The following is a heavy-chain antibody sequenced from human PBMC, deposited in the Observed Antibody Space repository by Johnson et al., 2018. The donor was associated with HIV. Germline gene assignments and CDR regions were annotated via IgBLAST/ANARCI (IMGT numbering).Heavy chain of an antibody. CDR1: GFTFSSYA. V-gene: IGHV3-30*04. D-gene: IGHD3-9*01. CDR3: AREEGSDILTRGDAFDI. CDR2: ISYDGSEK. J-gene: IGHJ3*02. Sequence: QVQLVESGGGVVQPGGSLRLSCAASGFTFSSYAMHWVRQAPGKGLEWVAVISYDGSEKYFADSVKGRFTISRDSSKNTLYLQMNSLRAEDTAVYYCAREEGSDILTRGDAFDIWGQGTMVAVSS.